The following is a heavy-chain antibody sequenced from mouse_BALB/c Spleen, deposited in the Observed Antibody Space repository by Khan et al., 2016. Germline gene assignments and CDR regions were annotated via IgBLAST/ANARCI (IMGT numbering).Heavy chain of an antibody. Sequence: EVQLLESGGGLVQPGGSLKLSCAASGFDFSRSWMSWVRQAPGKGLEWIGEINPDSSTITYTPSLKATSIISRDTATNPPYLQLSRVRSEDTAFYDCASTFWYFENWGAGTTVTVSS. CDR1: GFDFSRSW. CDR3: ASTFWYFEN. CDR2: INPDSSTI. V-gene: IGHV4-1*02. J-gene: IGHJ1*01.